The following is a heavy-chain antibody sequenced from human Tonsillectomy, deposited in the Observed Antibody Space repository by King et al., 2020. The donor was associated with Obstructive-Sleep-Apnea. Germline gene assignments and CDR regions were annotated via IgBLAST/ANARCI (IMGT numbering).Heavy chain of an antibody. CDR2: VKNETDGGTT. CDR3: STLWGV. V-gene: IGHV3-15*01. J-gene: IGHJ6*02. D-gene: IGHD3-16*01. Sequence: QLVQSGGGLVRPGGSLRLSCAASGFTFTNAGMNGVRQVHGKGLELVGCVKNETDGGTTDYPAPLKGRLTISRDDSKNTLYLQMNSLKTEDTAVYYCSTLWGVWGQGTTVTVSS. CDR1: GFTFTNAG.